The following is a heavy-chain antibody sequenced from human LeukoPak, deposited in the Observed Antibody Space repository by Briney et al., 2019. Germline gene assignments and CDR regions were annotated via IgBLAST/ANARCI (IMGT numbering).Heavy chain of an antibody. CDR2: ISYDGSNK. D-gene: IGHD1-14*01. V-gene: IGHV3-30*04. CDR3: ARSNLGQLDY. CDR1: GFTFSSYA. Sequence: GGSLRLSCAASGFTFSSYAMHWVRQAPGKGLEWVAVISYDGSNKYYADSVKGRFTISRDNSKNTLYLQMNGLRAEDTAVYYCARSNLGQLDYWGQGTLVTVSS. J-gene: IGHJ4*02.